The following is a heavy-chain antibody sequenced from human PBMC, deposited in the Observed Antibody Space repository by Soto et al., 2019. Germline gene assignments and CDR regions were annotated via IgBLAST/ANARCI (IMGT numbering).Heavy chain of an antibody. CDR3: ARVGMGVVPAAVERDHNPAFDP. CDR2: MNPNSGNT. J-gene: IGHJ5*02. V-gene: IGHV1-8*01. CDR1: GYTFTSYD. D-gene: IGHD2-2*01. Sequence: ASVKVSCKASGYTFTSYDINWVRQATGQGLEWMGWMNPNSGNTGYAQKFQGRVTMTRNTSISTAYMELSSLRSEDTAVYYCARVGMGVVPAAVERDHNPAFDPWGKGTLVTGSS.